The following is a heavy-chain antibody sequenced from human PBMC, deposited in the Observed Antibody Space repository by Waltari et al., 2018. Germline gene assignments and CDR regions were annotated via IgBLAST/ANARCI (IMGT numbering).Heavy chain of an antibody. CDR3: ARTWGYSPPLGWFDP. J-gene: IGHJ5*02. Sequence: QVQLHQWGAGLFKPSATLSLTCAVSGGPFIDYSWSWIRQSPDKGLEWIGEISHSGSTNYNPSLKSRVTMSVDTIKKQFSLKLTSVTAADTAVYFCARTWGYSPPLGWFDPWGRGTRVTVSS. V-gene: IGHV4-34*01. CDR2: ISHSGST. D-gene: IGHD1-26*01. CDR1: GGPFIDYS.